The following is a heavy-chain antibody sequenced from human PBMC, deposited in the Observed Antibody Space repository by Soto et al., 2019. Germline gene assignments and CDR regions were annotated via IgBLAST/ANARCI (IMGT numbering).Heavy chain of an antibody. J-gene: IGHJ5*02. CDR1: GGSISSGGYS. CDR2: IYHSGST. CDR3: ARVPDR. V-gene: IGHV4-30-2*01. Sequence: QLQLQVSGSGLVKPSQTLSLTCAVSGGSISSGGYSWSWIRQPPGKGLEWIGYIYHSGSTYYNPSLKSRVTISVDRSKNQFSLKLSSVTAADTALYYCARVPDRWGQGTLVTVSS. D-gene: IGHD2-2*01.